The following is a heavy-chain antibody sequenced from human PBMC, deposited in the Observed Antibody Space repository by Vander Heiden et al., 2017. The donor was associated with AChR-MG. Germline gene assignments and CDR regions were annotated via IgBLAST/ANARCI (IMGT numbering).Heavy chain of an antibody. D-gene: IGHD6-6*01. CDR1: GFTFSSDS. CDR2: ISSSSSYI. J-gene: IGHJ6*02. Sequence: EVQLVESGGGLVKPGGSLRRSCAPSGFTFSSDSMNWVRQAPGKGLEWVSSISSSSSYIYYADSVKGRFTISRDNAKNSLYLQMNSLRAEDTAVYYCARDLMGQLVHYYGMDVWGQGTTVTVSS. V-gene: IGHV3-21*01. CDR3: ARDLMGQLVHYYGMDV.